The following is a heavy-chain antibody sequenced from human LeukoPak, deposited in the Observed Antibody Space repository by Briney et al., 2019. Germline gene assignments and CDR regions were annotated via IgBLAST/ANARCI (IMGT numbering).Heavy chain of an antibody. D-gene: IGHD3-10*01. CDR3: VKTNYGSGSYYPS. Sequence: PGGSLRFSCSASECTFSSSVMHWGRQAPGKGLEYVSAINDEGGSTYYADSVKGRFTISRDNSKNTLYLHMSSLRAEDTAVYYCVKTNYGSGSYYPSWGQGTLVTVSS. J-gene: IGHJ4*02. V-gene: IGHV3-64D*06. CDR2: INDEGGST. CDR1: ECTFSSSV.